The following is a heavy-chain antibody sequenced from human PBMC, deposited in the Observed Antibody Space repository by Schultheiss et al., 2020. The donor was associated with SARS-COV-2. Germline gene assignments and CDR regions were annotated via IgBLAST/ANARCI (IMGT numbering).Heavy chain of an antibody. CDR2: LSSDESTE. CDR1: GFSVSNYG. V-gene: IGHV3-30*03. D-gene: IGHD4/OR15-4a*01. Sequence: GESLKISCAVSGFSVSNYGMHWVRQAPGKGLEWVAILSSDESTEYYGDSVTGRFTISRDNAKNTLHLQMNSLSVEDTALYFCARGRAEKYYGALDVWGQGALVTVSS. J-gene: IGHJ4*02. CDR3: ARGRAEKYYGALDV.